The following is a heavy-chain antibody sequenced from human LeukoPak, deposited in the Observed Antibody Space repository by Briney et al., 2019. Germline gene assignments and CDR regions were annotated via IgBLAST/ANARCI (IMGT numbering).Heavy chain of an antibody. CDR2: IWYDGSNK. V-gene: IGHV3-33*08. D-gene: IGHD1-26*01. CDR3: ARAISSGSYPMGW. Sequence: GGSLRLSCEISGYYFRNAYLNWVRQAPGKGLEWVAVIWYDGSNKYYADSVKGRFTISRDNSKNTLCLQMNSLRAEDTAVYYCARAISSGSYPMGWWGQGTLVTVSS. J-gene: IGHJ4*02. CDR1: GYYFRNAY.